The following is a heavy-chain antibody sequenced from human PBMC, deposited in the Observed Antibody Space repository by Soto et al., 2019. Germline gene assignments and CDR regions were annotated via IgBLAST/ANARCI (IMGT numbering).Heavy chain of an antibody. J-gene: IGHJ6*02. Sequence: SQTLSLTCAISGESVSSNSAAWNWIRQSPSRGLEWLGRTYYRSKWYNDYAVSVKSRITINPDTSKNQFSLQLNSVTPEDTAVYYCARDLELREHRREYYYGMDVWGQGTTVTVSS. CDR1: GESVSSNSAA. D-gene: IGHD1-26*01. CDR3: ARDLELREHRREYYYGMDV. CDR2: TYYRSKWYN. V-gene: IGHV6-1*01.